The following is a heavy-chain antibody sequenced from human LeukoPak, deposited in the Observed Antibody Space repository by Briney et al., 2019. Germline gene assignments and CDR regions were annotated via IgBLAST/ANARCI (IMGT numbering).Heavy chain of an antibody. CDR2: ISSSGSTV. V-gene: IGHV3-11*01. Sequence: GGSLRLSCAASGFTFSDYYMSWIRQAPGKGLEWVSYISSSGSTVYYADSVKGRFTISRDNAKNSLYLQMNSLRAEDTAVYYCAREAAWGSYVNYWGQGTLVTVSS. D-gene: IGHD1-26*01. CDR1: GFTFSDYY. J-gene: IGHJ4*02. CDR3: AREAAWGSYVNY.